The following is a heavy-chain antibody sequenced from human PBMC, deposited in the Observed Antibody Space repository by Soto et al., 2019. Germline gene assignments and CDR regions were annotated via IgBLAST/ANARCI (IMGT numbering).Heavy chain of an antibody. D-gene: IGHD7-27*01. J-gene: IGHJ4*02. Sequence: GESLKISCKGSGYDFSTYWIAWVRQKPGQGLEWMGIIYPRDSDTKYSPSFQGQATISADESISTAYLQWNSLKASDTAIYYCARGLNWGSTYFGYWGPGTLVTVSS. CDR3: ARGLNWGSTYFGY. CDR1: GYDFSTYW. CDR2: IYPRDSDT. V-gene: IGHV5-51*01.